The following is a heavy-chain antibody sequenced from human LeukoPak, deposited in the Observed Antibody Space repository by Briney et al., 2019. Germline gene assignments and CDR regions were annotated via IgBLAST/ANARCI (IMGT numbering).Heavy chain of an antibody. V-gene: IGHV4-59*08. CDR1: GGSISSYY. D-gene: IGHD2-2*01. CDR3: ARHVGWVVPAASFDY. CDR2: IYYSGST. J-gene: IGHJ4*02. Sequence: SETLSLTCTVSGGSISSYYWSWIRQPPGKGLEWIGYIYYSGSTNHNPSLKSRVTISVDTSKNQFSLKLSSVTAADTAVYYCARHVGWVVPAASFDYGGQGTLVTVPS.